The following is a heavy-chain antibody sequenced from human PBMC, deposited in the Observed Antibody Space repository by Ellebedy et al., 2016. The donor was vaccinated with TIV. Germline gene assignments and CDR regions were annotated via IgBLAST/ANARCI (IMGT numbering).Heavy chain of an antibody. V-gene: IGHV1-46*01. CDR3: ATLGTMAADY. J-gene: IGHJ4*02. CDR1: GYTFSNYF. CDR2: INPSSGST. D-gene: IGHD3-10*01. Sequence: AASVKVSCKASGYTFSNYFVHWLRQAPGQGLEWMGIINPSSGSTTYAQKFQGRVTMTEDTSTDTAYMELSSLRSEDTAVYYCATLGTMAADYWGQGTLVTVSS.